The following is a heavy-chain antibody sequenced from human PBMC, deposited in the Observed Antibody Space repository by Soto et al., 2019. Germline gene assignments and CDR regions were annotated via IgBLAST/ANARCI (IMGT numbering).Heavy chain of an antibody. Sequence: GGSLRLSCAASGFTFSNAWMNWVRQAPGKGLEWVGRIKSKTDGGTTDYAAPVKGRFTISRDDSKNTLYLQMNSLKTEDTAVYYCTTQSPYYDSSGYYYYYYGMDVWGQGTTVTVSS. CDR2: IKSKTDGGTT. D-gene: IGHD3-22*01. CDR3: TTQSPYYDSSGYYYYYYGMDV. V-gene: IGHV3-15*07. CDR1: GFTFSNAW. J-gene: IGHJ6*02.